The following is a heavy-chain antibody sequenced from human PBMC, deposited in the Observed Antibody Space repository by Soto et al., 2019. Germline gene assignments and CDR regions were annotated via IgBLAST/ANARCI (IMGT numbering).Heavy chain of an antibody. Sequence: QVQLVQSGAEVKEPGASVRVSCKASGYTFTSHTLHWARQAPGQGLEWMGWIIVSNGSPRYAPQFQGRVTLGRDTSATTAYMELSSLTSEDTAVYYCAREPEEGFPGDYWGQGTLVVVSS. CDR2: IIVSNGSP. CDR3: AREPEEGFPGDY. CDR1: GYTFTSHT. J-gene: IGHJ4*02. D-gene: IGHD2-15*01. V-gene: IGHV1-3*01.